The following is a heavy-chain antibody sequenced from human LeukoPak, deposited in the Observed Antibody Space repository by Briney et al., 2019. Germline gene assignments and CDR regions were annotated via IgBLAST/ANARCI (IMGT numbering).Heavy chain of an antibody. V-gene: IGHV4-30-4*01. Sequence: PSETLSLTCTVSGGSISSGDYYWSWIRQPPGKGLEWIGYIYYSGSTYYNPSLKSRVTISVDTSKNQFSLKLSSVTAADTAVYYCARTQTYYGSGSMKVPSYFDYWGQGTLVTVSS. D-gene: IGHD3-10*01. CDR1: GGSISSGDYY. CDR2: IYYSGST. J-gene: IGHJ4*02. CDR3: ARTQTYYGSGSMKVPSYFDY.